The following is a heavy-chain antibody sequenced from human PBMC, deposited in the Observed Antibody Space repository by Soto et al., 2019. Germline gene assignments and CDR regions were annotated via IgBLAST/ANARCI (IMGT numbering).Heavy chain of an antibody. CDR1: GGSVSSGSYY. Sequence: KTSETLSLTCTVSGGSVSSGSYYWSWIRQPPGKGLEWIGYIYYSGSTNYNPSLKSRVTISVDTSKNQFSLKLSSVTAADTAVYYCARDQGVTMIGYYYYGMDVWGQGTTVTVSS. D-gene: IGHD3-22*01. CDR2: IYYSGST. V-gene: IGHV4-61*01. CDR3: ARDQGVTMIGYYYYGMDV. J-gene: IGHJ6*02.